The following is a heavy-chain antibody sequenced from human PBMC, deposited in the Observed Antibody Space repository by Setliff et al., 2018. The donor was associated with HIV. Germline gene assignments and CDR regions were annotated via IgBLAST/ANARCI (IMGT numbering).Heavy chain of an antibody. Sequence: ASVKVSCKASGYTFTGYYMHWVRQAPGQGLEWMGWINPNSGGTNYAQKFQGRVTRTRDTSISTAYMELSRLRSDDTAVYYCARDLWGLLVFDYWGQGTLVTVSS. CDR3: ARDLWGLLVFDY. V-gene: IGHV1-2*02. D-gene: IGHD2-8*02. CDR2: INPNSGGT. CDR1: GYTFTGYY. J-gene: IGHJ4*02.